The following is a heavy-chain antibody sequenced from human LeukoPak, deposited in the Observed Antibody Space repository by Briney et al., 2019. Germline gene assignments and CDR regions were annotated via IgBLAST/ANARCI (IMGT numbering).Heavy chain of an antibody. Sequence: PSETLSLTCTVSGGSISTYHWSWIRQPPGKGLEWIGYVHYSGSTNYNPSLKSRVTISVDTSKNQLSLKLRSVTAADTAVYYCARQDSGTYLNPLDIWGQGTVVTVSS. CDR2: VHYSGST. CDR1: GGSISTYH. CDR3: ARQDSGTYLNPLDI. D-gene: IGHD1-26*01. V-gene: IGHV4-59*08. J-gene: IGHJ3*02.